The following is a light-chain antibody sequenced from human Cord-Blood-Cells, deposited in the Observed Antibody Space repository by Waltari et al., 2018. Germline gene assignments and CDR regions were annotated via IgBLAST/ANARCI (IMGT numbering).Light chain of an antibody. CDR3: SSYTSSSTYV. CDR2: DVS. J-gene: IGLJ1*01. CDR1: SSDVVGYNY. V-gene: IGLV2-14*01. Sequence: QSALTQPAYVSGSPGQSITISCTGTSSDVVGYNYVPWYQQHPGKAPKLMIYDVSKRPSGVSNRFSGSKSGNTASLTISGLQAEDEADYYCSSYTSSSTYVFGTGTKVTVL.